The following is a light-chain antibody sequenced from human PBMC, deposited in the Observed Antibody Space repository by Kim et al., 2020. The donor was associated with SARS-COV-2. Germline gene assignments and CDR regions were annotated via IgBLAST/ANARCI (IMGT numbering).Light chain of an antibody. J-gene: IGKJ4*01. V-gene: IGKV3-11*01. Sequence: LSPGERAPLTCRASQSVSSYLAWYQPKPGQAPRLLIYDASNRATGIPARFSGSGSGTDFTLTISSLEPEDFAVYYCQQRSNWPLTFGGGTKVDIK. CDR3: QQRSNWPLT. CDR1: QSVSSY. CDR2: DAS.